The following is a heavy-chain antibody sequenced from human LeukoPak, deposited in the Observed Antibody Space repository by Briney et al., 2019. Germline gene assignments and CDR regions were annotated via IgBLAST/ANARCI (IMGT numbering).Heavy chain of an antibody. CDR2: IKQDGSEK. D-gene: IGHD5-12*01. CDR1: GFTFNNYW. J-gene: IGHJ4*02. V-gene: IGHV3-7*01. CDR3: ARESGYAVGDY. Sequence: HPGGSLRLSCAASGFTFNNYWMNWVRQAPGKGLEWVANIKQDGSEKYYVDSVKGRFTISRDNARNSLYLQMNSLRAEDTAVYYCARESGYAVGDYWGQGTLVTVSS.